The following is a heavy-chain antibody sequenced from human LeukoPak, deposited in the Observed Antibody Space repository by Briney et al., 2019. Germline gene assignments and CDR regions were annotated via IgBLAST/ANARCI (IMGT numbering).Heavy chain of an antibody. CDR1: GGSTSSSSYY. D-gene: IGHD6-19*01. J-gene: IGHJ4*02. CDR3: ARSPVVKQWLEYYFDY. V-gene: IGHV4-61*05. CDR2: IYYSGST. Sequence: SETLSLTCTVSGGSTSSSSYYWGWIRQPPGKGLEWIGYIYYSGSTNYNPSLKSRVTISVDTSKNQFSLKLSSVTAADTAVYYCARSPVVKQWLEYYFDYWGQGTLVTVSS.